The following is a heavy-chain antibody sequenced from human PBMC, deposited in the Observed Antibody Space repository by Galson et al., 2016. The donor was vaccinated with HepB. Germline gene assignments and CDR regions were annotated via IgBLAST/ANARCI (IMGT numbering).Heavy chain of an antibody. Sequence: SLRLSCAASGFTSKNYTMNWVRQAPGKGLEWLSSITSRSYIYYADSLKGRFTISRDNAKNSLYLQMNSLRPEDTAVYYCARDRYDFWSCYSSYYGMDVWGQGTTVTVSS. CDR2: ITSRSYI. J-gene: IGHJ6*02. V-gene: IGHV3-69-1*01. D-gene: IGHD3-3*01. CDR1: GFTSKNYT. CDR3: ARDRYDFWSCYSSYYGMDV.